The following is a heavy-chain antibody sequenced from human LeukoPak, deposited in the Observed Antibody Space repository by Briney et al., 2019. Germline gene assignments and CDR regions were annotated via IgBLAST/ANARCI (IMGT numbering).Heavy chain of an antibody. J-gene: IGHJ6*03. V-gene: IGHV3-21*01. CDR2: ISSSSSYI. D-gene: IGHD4-17*01. CDR1: GFTFSSYS. CDR3: ARSSTVTNDYYYYYYMDV. Sequence: GGSLRLSCAASGFTFSSYSMSWVRQAPGKGLEWVSSISSSSSYIYYADSVKGRFTISRDNAKNSLYLQMNSLRAEDTAVYYCARSSTVTNDYYYYYYMDVWGKGTTVTVSS.